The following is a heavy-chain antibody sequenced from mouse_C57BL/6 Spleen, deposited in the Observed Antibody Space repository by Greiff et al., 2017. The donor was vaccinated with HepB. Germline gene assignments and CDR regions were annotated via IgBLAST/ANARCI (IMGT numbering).Heavy chain of an antibody. Sequence: DVQLVESGGGLVQPGGSLKLSCAASGFTFSDYYMYWVRQTPEKRLEWVAYISNGGGSTYYPDTVKGRFTISRDNAKNTLYLQMSRLKSEDTAMYYCARQRGSYYFDYWGQGTTLTVSS. CDR2: ISNGGGST. J-gene: IGHJ2*01. CDR3: ARQRGSYYFDY. CDR1: GFTFSDYY. V-gene: IGHV5-12*01.